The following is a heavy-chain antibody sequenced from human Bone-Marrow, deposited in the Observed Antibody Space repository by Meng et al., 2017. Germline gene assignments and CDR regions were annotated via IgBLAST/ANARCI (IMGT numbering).Heavy chain of an antibody. D-gene: IGHD3-3*01. CDR2: ISYDGSNK. J-gene: IGHJ3*02. CDR3: ARVFVVVIIRHAFDI. CDR1: GFTFSSYA. Sequence: GESLKISCAASGFTFSSYAMHWVRQAPGKGLEWVAVISYDGSNKYYADSVKGRFTISRDNSKNTLYLQMNSLGAEDTAVYYCARVFVVVIIRHAFDIWGQGTMVTASS. V-gene: IGHV3-30*04.